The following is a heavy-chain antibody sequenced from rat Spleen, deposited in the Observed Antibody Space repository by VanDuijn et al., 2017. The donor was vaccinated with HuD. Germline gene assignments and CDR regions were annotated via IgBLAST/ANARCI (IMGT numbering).Heavy chain of an antibody. CDR3: TTDSYFDGTYYPGGFDY. D-gene: IGHD1-12*02. J-gene: IGHJ2*01. CDR2: INMGGGDT. CDR1: GFTFSDYA. V-gene: IGHV5S13*01. Sequence: EVQLVESGGGLVQPGRSLKLSCAASGFTFSDYAMAWVRQAPKKGLEWVAFINMGGGDTYYRDSVKGRFTISRDDAKNTQYLQMDSLRSEDTATYYCTTDSYFDGTYYPGGFDYWGQGVMVTVSS.